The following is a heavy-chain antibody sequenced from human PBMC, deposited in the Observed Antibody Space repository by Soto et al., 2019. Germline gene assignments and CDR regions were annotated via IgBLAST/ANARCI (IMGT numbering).Heavy chain of an antibody. CDR1: GFTFSDYY. CDR3: VRSGDNYNLLDY. Sequence: GGSLRLSCAASGFTFSDYYMSWIRQAPGKGLEWIGYSSNSGSFTRYADSVKGRFSISRDNAKNSLYLQMNSLRGEDTAIYYCVRSGDNYNLLDYWGQGTPVTVSS. V-gene: IGHV3-11*06. D-gene: IGHD1-1*01. J-gene: IGHJ4*02. CDR2: SSNSGSFT.